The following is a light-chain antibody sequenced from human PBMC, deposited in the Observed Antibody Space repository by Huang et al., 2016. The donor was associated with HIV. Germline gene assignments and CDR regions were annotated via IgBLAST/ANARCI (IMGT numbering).Light chain of an antibody. CDR2: AAS. J-gene: IGKJ2*01. Sequence: DIQMTQSPSSLSASVGDRVTITCRARHGIRSYLNWYQQKPGKAPKLLIYAASTLQSGVPSRFSGSGSGTDFTLTISSLQPADSATYYCQETYSIPYTFGQGTKLEIK. CDR1: HGIRSY. CDR3: QETYSIPYT. V-gene: IGKV1-39*01.